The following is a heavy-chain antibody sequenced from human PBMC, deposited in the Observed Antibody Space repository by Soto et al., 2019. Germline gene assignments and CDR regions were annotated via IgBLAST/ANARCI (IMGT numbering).Heavy chain of an antibody. J-gene: IGHJ3*02. CDR1: GDSVSSNSAA. CDR2: TYYRSKWYN. V-gene: IGHV6-1*01. Sequence: LSQTLSLTCAISGDSVSSNSAAWNWIRQSPSRGLEWLGRTYYRSKWYNDYAVSVKSRITINPDTSKNQFSLQLNSVTPEDTAVYYCVRAPIEQLVEDAFDIWGQGTMVTVSS. CDR3: VRAPIEQLVEDAFDI. D-gene: IGHD6-6*01.